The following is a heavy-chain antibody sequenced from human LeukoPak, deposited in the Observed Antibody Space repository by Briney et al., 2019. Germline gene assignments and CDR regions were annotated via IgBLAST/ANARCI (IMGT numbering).Heavy chain of an antibody. V-gene: IGHV4-59*01. D-gene: IGHD3-3*01. CDR2: IYYSVST. CDR1: VVSTSRYY. CDR3: ARGYDFWSGYTPLDY. Sequence: PSESLPLTRTVSVVSTSRYYWSGIPQPPGEGRGCSGYIYYSVSTNYNPSLKSRVTISVDTSKHQFSLKLSSVTGAHRAVYYCARGYDFWSGYTPLDYWGQGNLVTVSS. J-gene: IGHJ4*02.